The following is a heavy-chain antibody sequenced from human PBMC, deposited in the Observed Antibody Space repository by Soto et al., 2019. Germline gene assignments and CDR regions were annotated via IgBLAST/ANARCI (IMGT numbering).Heavy chain of an antibody. V-gene: IGHV3-21*01. Sequence: GGSLRLSCAASGFTFSSYSMNWVRQAPGKGLEWVSSISSSSSYIYYADSVKGRFTISRDNAKNSLYLQMNSLRAEDTGVYYWASDHINGGYPRTFDYWGQGTLVTVSS. J-gene: IGHJ4*02. D-gene: IGHD1-26*01. CDR3: ASDHINGGYPRTFDY. CDR2: ISSSSSYI. CDR1: GFTFSSYS.